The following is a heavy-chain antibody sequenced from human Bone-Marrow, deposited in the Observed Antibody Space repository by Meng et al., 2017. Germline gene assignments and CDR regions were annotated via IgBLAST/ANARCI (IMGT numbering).Heavy chain of an antibody. V-gene: IGHV3-21*01. CDR3: ARVFNWGYVDY. Sequence: VQLVQSGAEVKKPGASVKVSCKPSGYTFSIYAMNWVRQAPGKGLEWVASISSSSSYIYYADSLKGRFTISRDNAKNSLYLQLNSLRAEDTAVYYCARVFNWGYVDYWGQGTLVTVSS. D-gene: IGHD7-27*01. CDR2: ISSSSSYI. J-gene: IGHJ4*02. CDR1: GYTFSIYA.